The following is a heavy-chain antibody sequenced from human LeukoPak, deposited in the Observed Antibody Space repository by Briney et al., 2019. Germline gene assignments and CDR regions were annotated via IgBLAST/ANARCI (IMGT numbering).Heavy chain of an antibody. D-gene: IGHD6-19*01. CDR2: INPNSGGT. CDR3: ARDGSGWLNYNWFDP. Sequence: APVEVSSTAFGYTFTGYYMYWVRQAPGQGLEWRGWINPNSGGTNYAQKFQGRVTMTRDTSISTAYMELSRLRSDDTAVYYCARDGSGWLNYNWFDPWGQGTLVTVSS. J-gene: IGHJ5*02. CDR1: GYTFTGYY. V-gene: IGHV1-2*02.